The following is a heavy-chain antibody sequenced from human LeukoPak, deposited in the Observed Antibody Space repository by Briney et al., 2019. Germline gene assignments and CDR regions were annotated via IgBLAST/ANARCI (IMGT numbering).Heavy chain of an antibody. V-gene: IGHV1-69*05. CDR2: IIPIFGTA. Sequence: ASVKVSCKASGGTFSSYAISWVRQAPGQGLEWMGGIIPIFGTANYAQKLQGRVTMTTDTSTSTAYMELRSLRSDDTAVYYCARGGGYDFYYYYMDVWGKGTTVTVSS. CDR1: GGTFSSYA. D-gene: IGHD5-12*01. CDR3: ARGGGYDFYYYYMDV. J-gene: IGHJ6*03.